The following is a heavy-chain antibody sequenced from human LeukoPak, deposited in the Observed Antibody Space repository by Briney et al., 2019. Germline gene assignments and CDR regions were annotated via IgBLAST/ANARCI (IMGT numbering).Heavy chain of an antibody. J-gene: IGHJ5*02. Sequence: SQTLSLTCTVSGGSLSSGSYYWRWIRQPAGTGLEWIGRIYTGESTNYNPSLKSRVTISVDTSKNQFSLKLTSVTAADTAVYYCARDVVIQRNWCDPCGQGTLVTVSS. CDR3: ARDVVIQRNWCDP. CDR1: GGSLSSGSYY. CDR2: IYTGEST. V-gene: IGHV4-61*02. D-gene: IGHD3-22*01.